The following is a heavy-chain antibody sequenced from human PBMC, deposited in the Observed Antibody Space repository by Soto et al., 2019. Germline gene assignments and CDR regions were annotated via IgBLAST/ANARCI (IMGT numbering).Heavy chain of an antibody. CDR2: IYTSGST. J-gene: IGHJ3*02. V-gene: IGHV4-4*07. Sequence: QVQLQESGPGLVKPSETLSLTCTVSGGSISSYYWSWIRQPAGKGLEWIGRIYTSGSTNYNPSLKSRVTMSVDTSKNQFSLKLSSVTAADTAVYYCARVRFSTVGATFVSSEGGAFDIWGQGTMVTVSS. D-gene: IGHD1-26*01. CDR3: ARVRFSTVGATFVSSEGGAFDI. CDR1: GGSISSYY.